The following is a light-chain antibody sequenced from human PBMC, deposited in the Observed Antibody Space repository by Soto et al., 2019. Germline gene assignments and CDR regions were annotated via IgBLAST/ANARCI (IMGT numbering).Light chain of an antibody. Sequence: DILMTQSPASLAVSLGEGATINCRSSQSVLYSSNNKNYLAWYQQKPGQPPKLLIYWASTRESGVPDRFSGSGSGTDFTLTISSLQAEDVAVYYCQQYYSTPLTFGQGTKVDI. V-gene: IGKV4-1*01. CDR2: WAS. CDR3: QQYYSTPLT. J-gene: IGKJ1*01. CDR1: QSVLYSSNNKNY.